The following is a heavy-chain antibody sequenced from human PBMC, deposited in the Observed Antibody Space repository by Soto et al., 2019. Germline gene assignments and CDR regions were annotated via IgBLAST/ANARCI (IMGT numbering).Heavy chain of an antibody. V-gene: IGHV3-48*03. J-gene: IGHJ4*02. D-gene: IGHD7-27*01. CDR3: ASATLNWGRLGY. CDR1: GFTFSSYE. Sequence: GGSLRLSCAASGFTFSSYEMNWVRQAPGKGLEWVSYISSSGSTIYYADSVKGRFTISRDNAKNSLYLQMNSLRAEDTAVYYCASATLNWGRLGYWGQGTLVTVSS. CDR2: ISSSGSTI.